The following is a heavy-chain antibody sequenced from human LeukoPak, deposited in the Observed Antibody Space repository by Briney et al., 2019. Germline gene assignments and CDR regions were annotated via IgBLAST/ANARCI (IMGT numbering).Heavy chain of an antibody. CDR1: GYSISSGYY. D-gene: IGHD4-17*01. Sequence: PSETLSLTCTVSGYSISSGYYWGWIRQPPGKGLEWIGSIYHSGSTYYNPSLKSRVTISVDTSKNQFSLKLSSVTAADTAVYYCARETTASPRGAFDIWGQGTMVTVSS. V-gene: IGHV4-38-2*02. CDR3: ARETTASPRGAFDI. CDR2: IYHSGST. J-gene: IGHJ3*02.